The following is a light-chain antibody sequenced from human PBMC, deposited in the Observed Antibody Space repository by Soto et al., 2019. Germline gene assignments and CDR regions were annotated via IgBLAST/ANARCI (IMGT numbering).Light chain of an antibody. CDR3: QQYNNWPRPVT. CDR2: GAS. CDR1: QSVSSN. Sequence: EIVMTPSPATLSVSPGERATLSCRASQSVSSNLAWYQQKPGQAPRLLIYGASTRATGIPARFSGSGSGTEFTLTISSLQSEDFAVYYCQQYNNWPRPVTFGQGTRLEIK. V-gene: IGKV3-15*01. J-gene: IGKJ5*01.